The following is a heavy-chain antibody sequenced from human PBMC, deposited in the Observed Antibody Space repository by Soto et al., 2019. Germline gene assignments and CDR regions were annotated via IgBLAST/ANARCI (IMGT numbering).Heavy chain of an antibody. Sequence: ASVKVSCKASGYTFTGYYMHWVRQAPGQGLEWMGWINPNSGGTNYAQKFQGWVTMTRDTSISTAYMELSRLRSDDTAVYYCARGKVAHRPSYYYYYGMDVWGQGTTVTVSS. D-gene: IGHD1-26*01. V-gene: IGHV1-2*04. CDR1: GYTFTGYY. CDR3: ARGKVAHRPSYYYYYGMDV. CDR2: INPNSGGT. J-gene: IGHJ6*02.